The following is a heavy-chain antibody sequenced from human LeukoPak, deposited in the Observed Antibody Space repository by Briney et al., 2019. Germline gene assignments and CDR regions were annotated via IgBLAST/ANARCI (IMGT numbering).Heavy chain of an antibody. Sequence: GRSLRLSCATSGFTFSNYGMHWVRQAPGKGLEWVAVISFDGSNKFYSDSLKGRFTISRDNSKNTLHLQMESLRPDDTGVYYCARDEKGYLYWGQGTLVTVSS. CDR2: ISFDGSNK. D-gene: IGHD6-13*01. CDR1: GFTFSNYG. J-gene: IGHJ4*02. V-gene: IGHV3-30*03. CDR3: ARDEKGYLY.